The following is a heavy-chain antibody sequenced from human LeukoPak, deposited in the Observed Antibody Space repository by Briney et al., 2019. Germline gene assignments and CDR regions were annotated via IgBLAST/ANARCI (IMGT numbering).Heavy chain of an antibody. D-gene: IGHD2-15*01. V-gene: IGHV1-2*02. CDR3: ALQGGSGTYLHY. Sequence: GASVKVSCKASGYTFTGYYIHWVRQAPGQGLEWMGWISPNSGDTNYAQKFQVRVTMTRDTSISTAYMYLRPDDTAVYYCALQGGSGTYLHYWGQGTLVTVSS. CDR2: ISPNSGDT. J-gene: IGHJ4*02. CDR1: GYTFTGYY.